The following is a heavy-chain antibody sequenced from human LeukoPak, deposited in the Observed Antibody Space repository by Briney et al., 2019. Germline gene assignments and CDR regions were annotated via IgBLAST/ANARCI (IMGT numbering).Heavy chain of an antibody. CDR3: ARLLPNTLPGLPYNYHYLDV. D-gene: IGHD2-15*01. CDR1: GGSMIRYY. V-gene: IGHV4-59*01. CDR2: IYYTGTT. J-gene: IGHJ6*03. Sequence: PSESLTLTCTVSGGSMIRYYWGWIRQPSGKGPEWIGYIYYTGTTLFDPSLSSRVSMSVDTSRNQFSLRLNSVTAADTAVYYCARLLPNTLPGLPYNYHYLDVWGKGTTVTVSS.